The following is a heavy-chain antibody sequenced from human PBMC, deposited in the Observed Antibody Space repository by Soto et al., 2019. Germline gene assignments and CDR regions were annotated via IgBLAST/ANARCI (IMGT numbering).Heavy chain of an antibody. CDR2: IYYSGST. V-gene: IGHV4-39*01. J-gene: IGHJ4*02. CDR1: SGSIRSSSYY. Sequence: QLQLQESGPGLVKPSETLSLTCTVSSGSIRSSSYYWGWIRQPPGKGLEWIGSIYYSGSTSYNHSLKSRVTISADTSKNQCPLTLRCVTAADTAVYYCATLWFGESPYWGQGTLVTVSS. D-gene: IGHD3-10*01. CDR3: ATLWFGESPY.